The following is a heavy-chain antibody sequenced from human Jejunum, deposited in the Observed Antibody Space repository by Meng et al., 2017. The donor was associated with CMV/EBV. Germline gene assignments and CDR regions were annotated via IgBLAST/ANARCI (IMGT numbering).Heavy chain of an antibody. V-gene: IGHV4-4*07. CDR3: ARAGRTIYGVIHYYFDY. J-gene: IGHJ4*02. CDR2: IYTSGST. CDR1: GSISSYY. D-gene: IGHD3-3*01. Sequence: GSISSYYWSWIRQPAGKGLEWIGRIYTSGSTNYNPSLKSRVTMSVDTSKNQFSLKLSSVTAADTAVYYCARAGRTIYGVIHYYFDYWGQGTLVTVSS.